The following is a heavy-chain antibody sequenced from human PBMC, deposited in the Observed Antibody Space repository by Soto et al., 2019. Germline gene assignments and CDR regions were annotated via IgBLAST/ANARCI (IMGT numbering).Heavy chain of an antibody. CDR1: GGSISSYY. D-gene: IGHD1-1*01. CDR3: ARKTGTDAFDI. V-gene: IGHV4-59*12. J-gene: IGHJ3*02. Sequence: SETLSLTCTVSGGSISSYYWSWIRQPPGKGLEWIGYIYYSGSTYYNPSLKSRVTMSVDTSKNQFSLKLSSVTAADTAVYYCARKTGTDAFDIWRQGTLVTVSS. CDR2: IYYSGST.